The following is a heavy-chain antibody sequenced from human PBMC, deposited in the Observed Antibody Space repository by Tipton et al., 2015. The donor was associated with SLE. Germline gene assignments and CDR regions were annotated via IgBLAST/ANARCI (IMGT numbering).Heavy chain of an antibody. Sequence: SLRLSCAASGFTFSRYEMNWVRQAPGKGLEWVSSISSSSSYIYYADSVKGRFTISRDNAKNSLYLQMNSLRAEDTAVYYCAKDGGFTIPKAFDIWGQGTMVTVSS. V-gene: IGHV3-21*03. J-gene: IGHJ3*02. CDR3: AKDGGFTIPKAFDI. CDR2: ISSSSSYI. CDR1: GFTFSRYE. D-gene: IGHD3-16*01.